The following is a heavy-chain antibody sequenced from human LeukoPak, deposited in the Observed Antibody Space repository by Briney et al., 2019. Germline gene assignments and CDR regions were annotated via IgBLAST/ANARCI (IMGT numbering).Heavy chain of an antibody. CDR2: VSSDGGST. J-gene: IGHJ4*02. CDR1: GFTFSNFP. V-gene: IGHV3-64*04. CDR3: AKTQYSGSYYGFDY. D-gene: IGHD1-26*01. Sequence: GGSLRLSCSASGFTFSNFPMHWVRQAPGKGLEYVSAVSSDGGSTYYADSVKGRFTISRDNSKNTLYLQMNSLRAEDTAVYYCAKTQYSGSYYGFDYWGQGTLVTVSS.